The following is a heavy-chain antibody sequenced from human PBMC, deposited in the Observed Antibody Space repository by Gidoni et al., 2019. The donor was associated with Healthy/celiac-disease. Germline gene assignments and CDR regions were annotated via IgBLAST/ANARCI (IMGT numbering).Heavy chain of an antibody. V-gene: IGHV4-30-4*01. J-gene: IGHJ6*03. CDR3: ARGGDYYYYYMDV. CDR2: IYYSGST. Sequence: QVQLQESGPGLVKPSQTLSLTCTVPGGSLSSGTYYWSWIRQPPVKGLGWIGYIYYSGSTYYNPSLKSRVTISVDTSKNQFSLKLSSVTAADTAVYYCARGGDYYYYYMDVWGKGTTVTVSS. CDR1: GGSLSSGTYY. D-gene: IGHD3-10*01.